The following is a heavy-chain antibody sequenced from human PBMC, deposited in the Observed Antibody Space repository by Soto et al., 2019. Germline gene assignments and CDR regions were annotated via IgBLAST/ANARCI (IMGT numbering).Heavy chain of an antibody. D-gene: IGHD5-12*01. J-gene: IGHJ6*02. CDR3: ATDQTTILDV. CDR2: IKSKTDGGTT. Sequence: PGGSLRLSCAASAFTFINAWMTWVRQAPGKGLEWVGRIKSKTDGGTTVYAAPVKGRFTISRDDSKTTLYLQMNSLKTEDTAVYFCATDQTTILDVWGQGTTVTVSS. CDR1: AFTFINAW. V-gene: IGHV3-15*01.